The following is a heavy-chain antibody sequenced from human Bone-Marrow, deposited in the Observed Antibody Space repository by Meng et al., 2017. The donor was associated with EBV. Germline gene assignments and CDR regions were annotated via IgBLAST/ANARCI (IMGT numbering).Heavy chain of an antibody. J-gene: IGHJ5*02. Sequence: QVQLVQSGAEVKKPGSSVKVSCKASGDIFTNLAFTWVRQVPGKGLEWMGGFLPILGAANYAQKFQGRLTITADKSTTTAFTELRSLRVDDTAVYFCARDGIAVPGGSNWFDPWGQGTLVTVSS. CDR2: FLPILGAA. CDR3: ARDGIAVPGGSNWFDP. CDR1: GDIFTNLA. V-gene: IGHV1-69*06. D-gene: IGHD6-19*01.